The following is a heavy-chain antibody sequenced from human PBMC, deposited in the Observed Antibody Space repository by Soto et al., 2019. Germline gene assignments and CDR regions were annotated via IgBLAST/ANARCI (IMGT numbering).Heavy chain of an antibody. CDR1: GGSLSSYY. J-gene: IGHJ3*01. CDR3: ARDDYYDV. Sequence: PSETLSLTCVVSGGSLSSYYWSWIRQPPGKGLEWIGYISDSGSTNYSPSLKSRVTISVDTSKNQFSLKLSSVTTADTAVYYCARDDYYDVWGQGTMVTVSS. CDR2: ISDSGST. D-gene: IGHD3-22*01. V-gene: IGHV4-59*01.